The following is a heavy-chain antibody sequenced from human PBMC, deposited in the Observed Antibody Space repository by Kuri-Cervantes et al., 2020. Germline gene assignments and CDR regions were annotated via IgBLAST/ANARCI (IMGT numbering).Heavy chain of an antibody. D-gene: IGHD3-22*01. V-gene: IGHV1-69*05. CDR1: GGTFSSHA. Sequence: SVKVSCKASGGTFSSHAVNLVRQAPGQGLEWMGGIIPIFDTANYAQKFQGRVTMTRDTSISTAYMELSRLRSDDAAVYYCARDGYYDSSGYYSWGQGTLVTVSS. CDR2: IIPIFDTA. J-gene: IGHJ4*02. CDR3: ARDGYYDSSGYYS.